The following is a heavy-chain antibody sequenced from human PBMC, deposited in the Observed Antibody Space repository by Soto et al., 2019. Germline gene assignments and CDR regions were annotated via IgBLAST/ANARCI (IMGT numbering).Heavy chain of an antibody. CDR2: INGDGTSK. CDR3: VRNFDWYFDV. Sequence: GGSLRLSCVISGFTFSNFWMHWVRQIPGKGLVWVARINGDGTSKKYADSVKGRFTISRDNVKNTLFLQMNSLRVDETAIYYCVRNFDWYFDVWGRGTLVTVS. V-gene: IGHV3-74*01. J-gene: IGHJ2*01. CDR1: GFTFSNFW.